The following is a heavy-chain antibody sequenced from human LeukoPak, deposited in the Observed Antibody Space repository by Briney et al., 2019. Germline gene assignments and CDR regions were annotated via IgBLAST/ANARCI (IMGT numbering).Heavy chain of an antibody. Sequence: SGPTLVNPTQTLTLTCTFSGFSLSTSGVGVGWIRQPPGKALEWLALIYWNDDRRYSPSLKGRLTITKDASKNQVVLTMTNMDPVDTATYYCAHSSEAGDYFHFDYWGQGTLVTVSS. J-gene: IGHJ4*02. CDR1: GFSLSTSGVG. V-gene: IGHV2-5*01. D-gene: IGHD4-17*01. CDR2: IYWNDDR. CDR3: AHSSEAGDYFHFDY.